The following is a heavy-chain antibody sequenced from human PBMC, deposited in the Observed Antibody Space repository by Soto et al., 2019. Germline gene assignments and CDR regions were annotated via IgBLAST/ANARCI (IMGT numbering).Heavy chain of an antibody. CDR2: ISYDGSNK. Sequence: QVQLVESGGGVVQPGRSLRLSCAASGFTFSSYAMHWVRQAPGKGLEWVAVISYDGSNKYYADSVKGRFTISRDNSKNTLYLQMNSLRAEDTAVYYCARDHLGYYDILTGYRHYYGMDVWGQGTTVTVSS. J-gene: IGHJ6*02. V-gene: IGHV3-30-3*01. CDR3: ARDHLGYYDILTGYRHYYGMDV. D-gene: IGHD3-9*01. CDR1: GFTFSSYA.